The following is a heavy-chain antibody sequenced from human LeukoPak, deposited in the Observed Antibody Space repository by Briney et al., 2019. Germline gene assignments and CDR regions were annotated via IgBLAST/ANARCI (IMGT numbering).Heavy chain of an antibody. J-gene: IGHJ3*02. CDR3: ARGGLRYFDYENGFDI. CDR2: ISAYNGNT. D-gene: IGHD3-9*01. V-gene: IGHV1-18*01. CDR1: GYTFTSYG. Sequence: ASVKVSCKASGYTFTSYGISWVRQAPGQGLEWVGWISAYNGNTNYAQKLQGRVTMPTDTSTRTAYMEMRSLRSDDTAVYYCARGGLRYFDYENGFDIWGQGTMVTVSS.